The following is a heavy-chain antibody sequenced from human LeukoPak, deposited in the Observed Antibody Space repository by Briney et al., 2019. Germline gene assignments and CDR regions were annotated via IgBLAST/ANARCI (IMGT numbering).Heavy chain of an antibody. V-gene: IGHV4-59*01. Sequence: SETLSLTCTVSGGSISRYHWSWIRQPPGKGLECIGFIYYSGSANYNPPLKSRVTISLDTSKNQFSLKLSSVTAADTAVYYCARGERGPYYMDVWGKGTTVTVSS. J-gene: IGHJ6*03. D-gene: IGHD1-26*01. CDR1: GGSISRYH. CDR3: ARGERGPYYMDV. CDR2: IYYSGSA.